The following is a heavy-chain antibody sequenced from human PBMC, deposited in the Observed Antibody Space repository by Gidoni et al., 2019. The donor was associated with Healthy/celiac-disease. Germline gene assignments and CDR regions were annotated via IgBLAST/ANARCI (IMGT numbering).Heavy chain of an antibody. J-gene: IGHJ4*02. CDR1: GFTFRSYA. CDR3: ARANYDFWSGYPPPYYFDY. Sequence: QVQLVESGGGVVQPGRSLGLSCAASGFTFRSYAMHWVRQAPGKGREWVSVISYDGSNKYYADSVKGRFTISRDNSKNTLYLQMNSLRAEDTAVYYCARANYDFWSGYPPPYYFDYWGQGTLVTVSS. D-gene: IGHD3-3*01. CDR2: ISYDGSNK. V-gene: IGHV3-30-3*01.